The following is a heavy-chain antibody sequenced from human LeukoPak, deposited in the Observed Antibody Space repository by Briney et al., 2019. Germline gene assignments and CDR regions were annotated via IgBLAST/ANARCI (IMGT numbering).Heavy chain of an antibody. CDR1: GDSIRNYY. J-gene: IGHJ3*01. D-gene: IGHD3-3*02. CDR3: AKWEEALRAFDV. Sequence: SETLSLTCSVPGDSIRNYYWNWVRQPPGKSLEWIGYTHHSGKTYYNPSLKSRVSTSVDTSKNQFSLKLSFVTAADTAIYYCAKWEEALRAFDVWGQGTMVTVSS. CDR2: THHSGKT. V-gene: IGHV4-59*08.